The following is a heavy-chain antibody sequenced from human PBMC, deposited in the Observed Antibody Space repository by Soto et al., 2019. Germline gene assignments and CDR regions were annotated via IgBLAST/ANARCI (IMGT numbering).Heavy chain of an antibody. Sequence: SVIRSLTRRVSNTSSSSYYSIFIRKPPGKGLEWIANIHHSGSTNYNPSLKSRVTMSVDTSKNQFSLKLRSVTAADTALYYCARQTTYSSSWYAYWGHGTLVTVSS. D-gene: IGHD6-13*01. CDR3: ARQTTYSSSWYAY. CDR2: IHHSGST. CDR1: NTSSSSYY. V-gene: IGHV4-59*12. J-gene: IGHJ5*01.